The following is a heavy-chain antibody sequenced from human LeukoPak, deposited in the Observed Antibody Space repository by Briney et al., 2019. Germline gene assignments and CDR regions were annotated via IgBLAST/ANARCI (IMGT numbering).Heavy chain of an antibody. D-gene: IGHD2-15*01. CDR2: VNPGGSIA. CDR1: GFTFSSYS. CDR3: ASRSSVAASGPG. J-gene: IGHJ4*02. V-gene: IGHV3-74*01. Sequence: PGGSLRLSCAASGFTFSSYSMNWVRQAPGKGLVWVSRVNPGGSIANFADSVKGRFTISRDNAKNSLYLQMSSLRAEDTALYYCASRSSVAASGPGWGQGTLVTVSS.